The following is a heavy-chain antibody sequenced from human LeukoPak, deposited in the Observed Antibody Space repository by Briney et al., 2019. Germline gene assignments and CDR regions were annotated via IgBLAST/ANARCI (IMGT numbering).Heavy chain of an antibody. J-gene: IGHJ4*02. CDR2: IIPIFGTA. CDR3: ARDVHDYSNYVSFDY. D-gene: IGHD4-11*01. V-gene: IGHV1-69*13. CDR1: GGTFSSYA. Sequence: ASVKVSCEASGGTFSSYAISWVRQAPGQGLEWMGGIIPIFGTANYAQRFQGRVTITADESTSTAYMELSSLRSEDTAVYYCARDVHDYSNYVSFDYWGQGTLVTVSS.